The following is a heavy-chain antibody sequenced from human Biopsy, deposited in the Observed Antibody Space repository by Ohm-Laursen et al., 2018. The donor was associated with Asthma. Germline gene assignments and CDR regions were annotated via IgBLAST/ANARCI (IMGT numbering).Heavy chain of an antibody. Sequence: QTLKLTCTVSGGSISSGGYYWSWIRQHPGKGLEWIGYIYYSGSTYYNPSLKSRVTISVDTSKNQFSLKLSSVTAADTAVYYCARDLSGYCTSSACYGFDSWGQGTLVTVSS. CDR1: GGSISSGGYY. CDR3: ARDLSGYCTSSACYGFDS. V-gene: IGHV4-31*03. J-gene: IGHJ5*01. D-gene: IGHD2-8*01. CDR2: IYYSGST.